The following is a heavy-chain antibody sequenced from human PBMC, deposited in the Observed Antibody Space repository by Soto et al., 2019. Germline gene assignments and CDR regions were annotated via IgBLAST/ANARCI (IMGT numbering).Heavy chain of an antibody. CDR1: GGSTNYSY. Sequence: APETLSLACTVSGGSTNYSYGTWIRQPPGKGLEWIGYISYTESANYNASLKSRLTISVDTSKIQFSLKLSSVTAADTALYYCARVNYGDYYYGMDVWGQGTTVTVSS. J-gene: IGHJ6*02. CDR2: ISYTESA. D-gene: IGHD4-17*01. CDR3: ARVNYGDYYYGMDV. V-gene: IGHV4-59*01.